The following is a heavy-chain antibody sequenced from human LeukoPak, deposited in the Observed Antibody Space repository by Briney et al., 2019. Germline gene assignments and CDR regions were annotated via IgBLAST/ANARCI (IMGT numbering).Heavy chain of an antibody. V-gene: IGHV1-69*13. CDR2: LIPILGTA. D-gene: IGHD3-22*01. CDR1: GGIFRNYA. Sequence: SVKVSCKASGGIFRNYAISWVRQAPGQGLEWMGGLIPILGTAKYAQKFQGRVTITADESTSTAYMELNSLRSEDTAVYYCARTFYYDSSGHYRDLYYGMDVWGQGTTVTVSS. J-gene: IGHJ6*02. CDR3: ARTFYYDSSGHYRDLYYGMDV.